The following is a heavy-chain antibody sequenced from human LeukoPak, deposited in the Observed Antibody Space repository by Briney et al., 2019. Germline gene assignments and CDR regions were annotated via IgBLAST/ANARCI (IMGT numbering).Heavy chain of an antibody. Sequence: GGSLRLSCAASGFTFSSYWMHWVRQAPGKGLVWVSRINSDGSSTSYADSVKGRFTISRDNAKNTLYLQMNSLRAEDTAVYYCARASPHYYDSSGFDIWGQGTMVTASS. V-gene: IGHV3-74*01. CDR1: GFTFSSYW. J-gene: IGHJ3*02. D-gene: IGHD3-22*01. CDR2: INSDGSST. CDR3: ARASPHYYDSSGFDI.